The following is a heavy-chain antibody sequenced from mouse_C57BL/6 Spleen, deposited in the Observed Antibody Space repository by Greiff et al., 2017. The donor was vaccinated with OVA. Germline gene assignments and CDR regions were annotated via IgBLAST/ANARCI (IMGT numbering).Heavy chain of an antibody. CDR1: GYSFTDYN. J-gene: IGHJ1*03. V-gene: IGHV1-39*01. Sequence: QLQESGPELVKPGASVKISCKASGYSFTDYNMNWVKQSNGKSLEWIGVINPNYGTTSYNQKFKGKATLTVDQSSSTAYMQLNSLTSEDSAVYYCARKGAKPSNWYFDVWGTGTTVTVSS. CDR2: INPNYGTT. CDR3: ARKGAKPSNWYFDV.